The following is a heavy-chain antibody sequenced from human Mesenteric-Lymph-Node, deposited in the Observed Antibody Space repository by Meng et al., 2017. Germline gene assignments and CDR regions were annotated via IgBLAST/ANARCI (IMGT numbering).Heavy chain of an antibody. CDR1: GFTFSDYE. J-gene: IGHJ4*02. V-gene: IGHV3-48*03. CDR2: IDPRGTPV. D-gene: IGHD3-16*02. Sequence: GESLKISCAATGFTFSDYEMHWVRQAPGKGLEWVSYIDPRGTPVFQRDSVKGRFIISRDNAKNSLFLQMNSLRAEDTAVYYCARDLRDYVWGSYRYLFGYWGQGTLVTVSS. CDR3: ARDLRDYVWGSYRYLFGY.